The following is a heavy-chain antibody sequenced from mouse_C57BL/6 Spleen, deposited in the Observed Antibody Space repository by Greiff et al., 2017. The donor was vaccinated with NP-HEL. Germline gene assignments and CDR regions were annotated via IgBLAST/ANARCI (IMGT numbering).Heavy chain of an antibody. V-gene: IGHV1-55*01. CDR3: ARGAATVVEGYFDY. Sequence: VQLQQPGAELVKPGASVKMSCKASGYTFTSYWITWVKQRPGQGLEWIGDIYPGSGSTNYNEKFKSKATLTVDTSSSTAYMQLSSLTSEDSAVYYCARGAATVVEGYFDYWGQGTTLTVSS. D-gene: IGHD1-1*01. CDR1: GYTFTSYW. J-gene: IGHJ2*01. CDR2: IYPGSGST.